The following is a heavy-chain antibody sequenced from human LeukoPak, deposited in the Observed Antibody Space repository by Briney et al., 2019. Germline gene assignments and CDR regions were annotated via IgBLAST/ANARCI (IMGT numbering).Heavy chain of an antibody. J-gene: IGHJ4*02. CDR3: AKEREYSGYEPLPNDY. Sequence: PSETLSLTCTVSGGSISSYYWSWVRQPPGKGLEWIGFVYYTGSTNYSPSLKSRVTISVDTSKNQFSLKLRSVTAADTAVYYCAKEREYSGYEPLPNDYWGQGTLVTVSS. V-gene: IGHV4-59*01. CDR1: GGSISSYY. CDR2: VYYTGST. D-gene: IGHD5-12*01.